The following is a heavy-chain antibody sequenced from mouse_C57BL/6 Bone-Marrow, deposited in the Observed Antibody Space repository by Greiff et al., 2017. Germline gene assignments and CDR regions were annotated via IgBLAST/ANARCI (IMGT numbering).Heavy chain of an antibody. CDR1: GYAFSSYW. CDR3: ARLGGSSYVDY. J-gene: IGHJ2*01. Sequence: VQGVESGAELVKPGASVKISCKASGYAFSSYWMNWVKQRPGKGLEWIGQIYPGDGDTNYNGKFKGKATLTADKSSSTAYMQLSSLTSEDSAVYFCARLGGSSYVDYWGQGTTLTVSS. CDR2: IYPGDGDT. D-gene: IGHD1-1*01. V-gene: IGHV1-80*01.